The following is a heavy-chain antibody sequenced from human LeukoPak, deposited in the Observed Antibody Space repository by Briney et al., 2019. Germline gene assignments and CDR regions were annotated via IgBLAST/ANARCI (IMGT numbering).Heavy chain of an antibody. CDR1: GGTFSSYA. D-gene: IGHD6-19*01. CDR2: IIPIFGTA. Sequence: GASVKVSCKASGGTFSSYAISWVRQAPGQGLEWMGGIIPIFGTANYAQKFQGRVTITADESTNTAYMELSSLRSEDTAVYYCARGEGSSGWYGGRPYYYYDMDVWGQGTTVTVSS. V-gene: IGHV1-69*13. J-gene: IGHJ6*02. CDR3: ARGEGSSGWYGGRPYYYYDMDV.